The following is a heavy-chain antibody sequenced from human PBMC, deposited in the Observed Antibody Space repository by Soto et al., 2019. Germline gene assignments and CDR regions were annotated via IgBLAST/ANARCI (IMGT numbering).Heavy chain of an antibody. CDR1: GFTFSSYS. J-gene: IGHJ4*02. Sequence: ESGGGLVKPGGSLRLSCAASGFTFSSYSMNWVRQAPGKGLEWVSSISGSSGYIYYADAVKGRFTISRDNAKNSLYLQMNSLRAEDTAVYYCARDPMAAAHYYFDYWGQGTLVTVSS. V-gene: IGHV3-21*01. D-gene: IGHD6-13*01. CDR3: ARDPMAAAHYYFDY. CDR2: ISGSSGYI.